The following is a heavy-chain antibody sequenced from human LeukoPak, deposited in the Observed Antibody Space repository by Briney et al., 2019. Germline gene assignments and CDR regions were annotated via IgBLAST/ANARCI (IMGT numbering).Heavy chain of an antibody. J-gene: IGHJ4*02. CDR2: IYYSGST. CDR1: GGSISSYY. V-gene: IGHV4-59*01. CDR3: ARDVAAVLDY. D-gene: IGHD6-13*01. Sequence: PSETLSLTCTVSGGSISSYYWSWIRQPPGKGLEWIGYIYYSGSTNYNPSLKSRVTISVDTSKNQFSLKLSSVTAADTAVYYCARDVAAVLDYWGQGTLVTVSS.